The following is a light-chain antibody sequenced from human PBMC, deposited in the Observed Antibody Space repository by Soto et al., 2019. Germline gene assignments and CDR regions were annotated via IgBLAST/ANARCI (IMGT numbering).Light chain of an antibody. V-gene: IGKV3-11*01. CDR2: GAS. CDR1: QRVSSK. J-gene: IGKJ4*01. Sequence: EIVMTQSPATVCVSXGERVTLPCRASQRVSSKLAWYQQKVGPAPRFXXYGASSRAHGSPDRFSGSGSATDFTRTISSREPEDFAVYYGQQRSNWPLTFGGGTKVDIK. CDR3: QQRSNWPLT.